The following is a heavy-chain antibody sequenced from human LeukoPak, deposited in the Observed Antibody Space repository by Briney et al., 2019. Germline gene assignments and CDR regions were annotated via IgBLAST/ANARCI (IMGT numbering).Heavy chain of an antibody. CDR3: ARASGRKPLYYFDY. D-gene: IGHD3-10*01. V-gene: IGHV4-61*02. CDR2: VYTSGNT. CDR1: GGSINSGSYS. Sequence: PSETLSLTCAIPGGSINSGSYSWSWIRQPPGKGMEWIGRVYTSGNTNYNPSLKSRVTMSVDTSKNQFSLKLSSVTAADTAVYYCARASGRKPLYYFDYWGQGTLVTVSS. J-gene: IGHJ4*02.